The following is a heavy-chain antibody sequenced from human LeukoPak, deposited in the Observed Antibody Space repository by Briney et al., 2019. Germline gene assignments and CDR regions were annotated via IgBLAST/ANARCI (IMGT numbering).Heavy chain of an antibody. J-gene: IGHJ5*02. CDR1: GGSFSGYY. CDR2: IYYSGST. CDR3: ARGHGYCTNGVCYGLDWFDP. D-gene: IGHD2-8*01. V-gene: IGHV4-59*01. Sequence: SETLSLTCAVYGGSFSGYYWSWIRQPPGKGLEWIGYIYYSGSTNYNPSLKSRVTISVDTSKNQFSLKLSSVTAADTAVYYCARGHGYCTNGVCYGLDWFDPWGQGTLVTVSS.